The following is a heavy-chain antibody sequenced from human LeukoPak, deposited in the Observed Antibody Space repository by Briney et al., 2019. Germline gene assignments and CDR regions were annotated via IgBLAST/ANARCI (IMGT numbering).Heavy chain of an antibody. V-gene: IGHV3-30*02. CDR3: ARGRGTYYFDY. CDR2: IWYDASNK. J-gene: IGHJ4*02. CDR1: GFSFGGYG. Sequence: GGSLRLSCAASGFSFGGYGMHWVRQAPGKGLEWVAHIWYDASNKQYADSVKGRFTTSRDNSKNMLYLEMNNLRVEDTAVYYCARGRGTYYFDYWGQGTLVTVSS. D-gene: IGHD3-10*01.